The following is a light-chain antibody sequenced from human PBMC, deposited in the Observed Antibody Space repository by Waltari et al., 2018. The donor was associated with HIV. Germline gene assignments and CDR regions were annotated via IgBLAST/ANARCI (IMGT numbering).Light chain of an antibody. Sequence: QSVLTQPPSASGTPGQRVTISCSGSSSSIGSNTVNWFQQLPATAPKLLINSNNQRPSGVPDRFSGSKSGTSASLAISGLQSEDEADYYCAAWDDSLNGFWVFGGGTKLTVL. CDR3: AAWDDSLNGFWV. J-gene: IGLJ3*02. CDR1: SSSIGSNT. V-gene: IGLV1-44*01. CDR2: SNN.